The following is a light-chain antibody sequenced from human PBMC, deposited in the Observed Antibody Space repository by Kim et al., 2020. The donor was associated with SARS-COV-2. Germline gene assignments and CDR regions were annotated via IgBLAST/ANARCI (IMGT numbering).Light chain of an antibody. V-gene: IGKV3-11*01. J-gene: IGKJ4*01. CDR2: HIS. CDR3: QQRDSWPLT. Sequence: EIVLTQSPAILSLSPGERATLSCRASQRVSTYFDWYQQKPGQAPRLLITHISNRATGIPARFSGSGSGTDFTLTISSLEPEDVAVYYCQQRDSWPLTFGGGTKVDIK. CDR1: QRVSTY.